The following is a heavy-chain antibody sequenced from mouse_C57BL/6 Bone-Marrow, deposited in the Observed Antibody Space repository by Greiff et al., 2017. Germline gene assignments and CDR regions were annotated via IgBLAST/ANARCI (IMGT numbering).Heavy chain of an antibody. CDR2: IYPRSGNT. CDR3: SRGGFITTVVYFDY. D-gene: IGHD1-1*01. J-gene: IGHJ2*01. CDR1: GYTFISYG. Sequence: QVQLQQSGAELARPGASVKLSCKASGYTFISYGISWVKQRTGQGLEWIGEIYPRSGNTYYHETFKGQVPMYPGKSSSTEYMELRGLTSENSAVYFCSRGGFITTVVYFDYWGQGTTLTVSS. V-gene: IGHV1-81*01.